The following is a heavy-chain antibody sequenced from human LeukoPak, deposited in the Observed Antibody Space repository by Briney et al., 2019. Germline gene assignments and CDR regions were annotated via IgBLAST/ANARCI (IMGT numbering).Heavy chain of an antibody. D-gene: IGHD4-23*01. J-gene: IGHJ4*02. CDR2: IYYNGNT. Sequence: SETLSLTCSVSGDSISSSNYYRGWIRQPPGKGLEWIGTIYYNGNTYYNPSLQSRVIISVDTSKNQFSLKLTSVTAPDTAVCYCARTVGTHRFDYWGQGILVTVSS. V-gene: IGHV4-39*01. CDR1: GDSISSSNYY. CDR3: ARTVGTHRFDY.